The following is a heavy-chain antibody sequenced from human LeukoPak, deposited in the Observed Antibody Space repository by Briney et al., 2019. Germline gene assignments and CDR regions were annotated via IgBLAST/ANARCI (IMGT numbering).Heavy chain of an antibody. D-gene: IGHD2-2*01. CDR2: IDPSDSYT. CDR1: GYSFTSYW. V-gene: IGHV5-10-1*01. J-gene: IGHJ5*02. CDR3: ARHVSRGYCSSTSCYPGTWFDP. Sequence: GESLRISCKGSGYSFTSYWISWVRQMPGKGLEWMGRIDPSDSYTNYSPSFQGHVTISADKSISTAYLQWSSLKASDTAMYYCARHVSRGYCSSTSCYPGTWFDPWGQGTLVTVSS.